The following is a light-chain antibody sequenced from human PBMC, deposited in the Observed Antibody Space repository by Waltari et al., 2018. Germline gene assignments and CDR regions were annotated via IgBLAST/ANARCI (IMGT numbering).Light chain of an antibody. J-gene: IGKJ1*01. CDR2: DAS. V-gene: IGKV1-5*01. CDR1: QNINKW. CDR3: QHYNTYPPT. Sequence: DIQMTQSPSTLSASVGDRVTVTCRASQNINKWLAWYRQKPGKAPNLLIYDASTLQSGVPSRFSGSGFGTEFTLAISSLQPEDFATYFCQHYNTYPPTFGQGTRVELK.